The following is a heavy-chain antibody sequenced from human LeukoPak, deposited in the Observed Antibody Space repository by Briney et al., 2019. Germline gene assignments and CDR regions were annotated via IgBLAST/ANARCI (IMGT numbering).Heavy chain of an antibody. D-gene: IGHD3-22*01. CDR1: GGSFSGYY. J-gene: IGHJ5*02. Sequence: SETLSLTCAVYGGSFSGYYWSWIRQPPGKGLEWIGEINHSGSTNYNPSLKSRVTISVDTSKNQFSLKLSSVTAADTAVYYCASKPATYYYDGSGFWFDPWGQGTLVTVSS. V-gene: IGHV4-34*01. CDR2: INHSGST. CDR3: ASKPATYYYDGSGFWFDP.